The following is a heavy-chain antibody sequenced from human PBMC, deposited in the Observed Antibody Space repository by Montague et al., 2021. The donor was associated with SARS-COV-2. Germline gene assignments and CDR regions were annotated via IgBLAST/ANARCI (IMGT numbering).Heavy chain of an antibody. CDR3: ARGAGYYYGSGSYYKARDVFDI. J-gene: IGHJ3*02. Sequence: SETLSLTCTVSGGSISSYYWSWIRQPPGKGLEWIGYIYYSGSTNYNPSLKSRVTISVDTSKNQFSLKLSSVTAADTAVYYRARGAGYYYGSGSYYKARDVFDIWGQGTMVTVSS. CDR1: GGSISSYY. D-gene: IGHD3-10*01. CDR2: IYYSGST. V-gene: IGHV4-59*01.